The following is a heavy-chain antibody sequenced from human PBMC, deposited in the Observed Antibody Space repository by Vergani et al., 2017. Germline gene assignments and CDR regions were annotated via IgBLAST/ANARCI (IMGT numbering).Heavy chain of an antibody. V-gene: IGHV2-70*04. CDR2: IDWDDEK. CDR1: GFSLSTSGMR. Sequence: QVTLKESGPALVKPTQTLTLTCTFSGFSLSTSGMRVSWIRQPPGKALEWLARIDWDDEKFYSTSLKTRLTISKDTSKNQVVLTMTNMDPVDTATYYCARSSNWGSTGFDYWGQGTLVTVSS. J-gene: IGHJ4*02. CDR3: ARSSNWGSTGFDY. D-gene: IGHD7-27*01.